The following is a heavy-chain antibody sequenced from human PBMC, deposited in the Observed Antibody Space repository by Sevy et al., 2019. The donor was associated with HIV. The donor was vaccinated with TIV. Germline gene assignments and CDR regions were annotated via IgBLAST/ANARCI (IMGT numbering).Heavy chain of an antibody. J-gene: IGHJ6*02. CDR2: VGSGGST. V-gene: IGHV3-23*01. Sequence: GGSLRLSCAASGFTFSNYAMSWVRQAPGKGLEWVSGVGSGGSTYYADSLKGRFTISRDNSKNTLYLQMNSLRAEDTAVYYCAKGGGIAARLPYCYGMDVWGQGTTVTVSS. CDR3: AKGGGIAARLPYCYGMDV. D-gene: IGHD6-6*01. CDR1: GFTFSNYA.